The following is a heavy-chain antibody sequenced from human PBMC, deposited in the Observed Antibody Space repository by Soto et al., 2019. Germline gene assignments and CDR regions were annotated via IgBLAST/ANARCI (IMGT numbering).Heavy chain of an antibody. CDR1: GDSVCSNSAA. CDR3: ARAPPTTEYYYYYYMDV. Sequence: PSQTLSLTCAISGDSVCSNSAAWNWIRQSPSRGLEWLGRTYYRSKWYNDYAVSVKSRITINPDTSKNQFSLQLNSVTPEDTAVYYCARAPPTTEYYYYYYMDVWGKGTTVTVSS. D-gene: IGHD5-12*01. CDR2: TYYRSKWYN. J-gene: IGHJ6*03. V-gene: IGHV6-1*01.